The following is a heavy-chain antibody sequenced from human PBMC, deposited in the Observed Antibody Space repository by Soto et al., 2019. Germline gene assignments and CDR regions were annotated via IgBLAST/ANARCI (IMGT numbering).Heavy chain of an antibody. CDR2: VSYRGNT. V-gene: IGHV4-31*03. CDR3: AGLCYCTTTDCGPVGP. Sequence: QVQLQESGPGLVKLSQTLSLTCTVSGAAINSDGYYRSWIRQLPGKGLEWIGYVSYRGNTYYNPSLCSRVSTALDTSKNQFSLKLRYVTVADTAVYYCAGLCYCTTTDCGPVGPWGQGIMATFSP. D-gene: IGHD2-8*01. CDR1: GAAINSDGYY. J-gene: IGHJ5*02.